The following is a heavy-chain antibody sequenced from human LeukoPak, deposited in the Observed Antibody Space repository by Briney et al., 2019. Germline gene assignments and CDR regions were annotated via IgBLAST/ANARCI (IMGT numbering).Heavy chain of an antibody. V-gene: IGHV4-31*02. D-gene: IGHD5-24*01. J-gene: IGHJ4*02. Sequence: SETLCLTCAVSGGSLSSGGFYWSWIRQHPGKGLEWIGYIYYGGTTYSNPSLKSRVTISVDTSKKQFSLKRSSITAADTAVYYCAREGPGRRYGYNYIDYWGQGTLVTVSS. CDR3: AREGPGRRYGYNYIDY. CDR2: IYYGGTT. CDR1: GGSLSSGGFY.